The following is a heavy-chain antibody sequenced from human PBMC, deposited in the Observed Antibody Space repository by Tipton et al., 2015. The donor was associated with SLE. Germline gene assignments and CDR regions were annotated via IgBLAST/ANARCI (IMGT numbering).Heavy chain of an antibody. V-gene: IGHV4-39*07. J-gene: IGHJ6*03. CDR1: GGSISSSSYY. Sequence: TLSLTCTVSGGSISSSSYYWGWIRQPPGKGLEWIGSIYYSGSTYYNPSLKSRVTISVDRSKNQFSLKLSSVTAADTAVYYCARQGGHYYMDVWGKGTTVTVSS. CDR3: ARQGGHYYMDV. D-gene: IGHD3-16*01. CDR2: IYYSGST.